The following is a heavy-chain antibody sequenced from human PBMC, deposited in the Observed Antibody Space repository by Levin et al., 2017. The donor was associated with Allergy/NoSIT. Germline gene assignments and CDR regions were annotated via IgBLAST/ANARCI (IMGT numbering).Heavy chain of an antibody. Sequence: KPSETLSLTCTVSGGSISSGDHYWSWIRQTPGKGLEWIGYIHYSGSTYYNPSLRRRLTISVDTSKNQFSLRLNSVTAADTAVYYCARERDCSGGSCELRSLDPWGQGTLVTVSS. V-gene: IGHV4-30-4*01. J-gene: IGHJ5*02. CDR2: IHYSGST. D-gene: IGHD2-15*01. CDR1: GGSISSGDHY. CDR3: ARERDCSGGSCELRSLDP.